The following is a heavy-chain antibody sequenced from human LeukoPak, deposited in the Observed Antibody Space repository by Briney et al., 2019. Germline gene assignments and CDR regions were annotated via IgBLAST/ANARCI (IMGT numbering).Heavy chain of an antibody. J-gene: IGHJ4*02. V-gene: IGHV3-23*01. Sequence: GGSLRLSCAASGFTFSSYAMSWVRQAPGKGLEWVSAISGSGGSTYYADSVKGRFTVSRDNAKSSLYLQMNNLTAEDTAVYYWARDYNWNDKPFDLWGQGTLVTVSS. D-gene: IGHD1-20*01. CDR2: ISGSGGST. CDR1: GFTFSSYA. CDR3: ARDYNWNDKPFDL.